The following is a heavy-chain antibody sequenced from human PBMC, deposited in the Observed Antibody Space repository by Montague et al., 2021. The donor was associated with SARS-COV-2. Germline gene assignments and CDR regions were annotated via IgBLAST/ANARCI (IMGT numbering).Heavy chain of an antibody. CDR2: SMQSSAR. D-gene: IGHD6-19*01. J-gene: IGHJ4*02. CDR3: ARGSRQWLVRPPHYYYFDY. V-gene: IGHV4-34*01. Sequence: ESMQSSARNXNPSLKSRVTISVDTSKNQFSLKLSSVTAADTAVYYCARGSRQWLVRPPHYYYFDYWGQGTLVTVSS.